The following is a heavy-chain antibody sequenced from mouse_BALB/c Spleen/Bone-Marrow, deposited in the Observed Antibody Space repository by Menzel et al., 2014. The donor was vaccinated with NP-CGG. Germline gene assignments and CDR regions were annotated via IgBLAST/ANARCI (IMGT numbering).Heavy chain of an antibody. D-gene: IGHD4-1*01. Sequence: EVKLMESGGDLVKPGGSLKLSCAASGFTFXTYGMSWVRQTPDKRLEWVATISSGGGYTYYPDNVKGRFTISRDNAKNTLCLQMSRLKSEDTATYYCARRGNWDVRRCFDVWGAGTAVTVSS. V-gene: IGHV5-6*02. CDR3: ARRGNWDVRRCFDV. CDR2: ISSGGGYT. CDR1: GFTFXTYG. J-gene: IGHJ1*01.